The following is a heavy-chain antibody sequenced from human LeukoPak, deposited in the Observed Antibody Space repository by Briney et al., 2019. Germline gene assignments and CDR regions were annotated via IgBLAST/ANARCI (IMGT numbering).Heavy chain of an antibody. D-gene: IGHD1-20*01. V-gene: IGHV3-23*01. CDR1: GFTFNNYA. Sequence: GGSLRLSCSASGFTFNNYALTWVRQTPGKGLECVSAISGDGVSTYYADSVRGRFTISRDNSKNTLYLQMNSLRAWDTAVYYCAKVHGRDLNFYFDYWGQGTLVTVSS. CDR2: ISGDGVST. J-gene: IGHJ4*02. CDR3: AKVHGRDLNFYFDY.